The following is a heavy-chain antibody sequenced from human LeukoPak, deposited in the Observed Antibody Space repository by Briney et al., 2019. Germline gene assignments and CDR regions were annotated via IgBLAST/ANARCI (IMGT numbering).Heavy chain of an antibody. D-gene: IGHD1-14*01. Sequence: ASVKVSCKASGGTFSSYDISWVRQAPGQGLEWLGWISVYKGHTSYAQRLQGRVTMTTDTSTSTAYMELRGLRSDDTAGYYCARPYLQSETLSASFDPWGQGTLVTVSS. CDR3: ARPYLQSETLSASFDP. V-gene: IGHV1-18*01. CDR1: GGTFSSYD. J-gene: IGHJ5*02. CDR2: ISVYKGHT.